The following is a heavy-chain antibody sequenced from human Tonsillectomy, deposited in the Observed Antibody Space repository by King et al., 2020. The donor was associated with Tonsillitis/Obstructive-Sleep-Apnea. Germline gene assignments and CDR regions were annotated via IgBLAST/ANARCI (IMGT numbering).Heavy chain of an antibody. J-gene: IGHJ4*02. Sequence: VQLVESGGGLVKPGGSLRLSCAASGFTFSDYYMSWLRQAPGKGLEWISYITSSSSYTNYADSVKGRFNISRDNAKNSLYLQMNSLRVEDTAVYYCARGRGSGLTNWEYYFDSWGQGTLVTVSS. D-gene: IGHD7-27*01. CDR2: ITSSSSYT. CDR1: GFTFSDYY. CDR3: ARGRGSGLTNWEYYFDS. V-gene: IGHV3-11*05.